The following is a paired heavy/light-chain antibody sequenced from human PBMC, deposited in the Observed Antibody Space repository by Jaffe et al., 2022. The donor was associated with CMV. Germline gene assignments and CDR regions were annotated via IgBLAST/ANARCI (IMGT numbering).Light chain of an antibody. CDR1: QSVHSY. V-gene: IGKV3-11*01. CDR3: QQRSHWLFT. Sequence: EVVLTQSPVTLSLSPGERATLSCRASQSVHSYLAWYQQKPGQPPRLLIYDASNRATGVPARFSGSGSGTDFTLTITSLEPEDFAVYYCQQRSHWLFTFGPGTKVDFK. CDR2: DAS. J-gene: IGKJ3*01.
Heavy chain of an antibody. J-gene: IGHJ4*02. D-gene: IGHD3-10*01. CDR3: AKDFTGYFGSGSIGGFDY. CDR2: ISDSGDSGGTS. CDR1: GFIFRNYA. Sequence: EVHLLQSGGDLVPPGGSLRLSCTASGFIFRNYAMSWVRQAPGKGLEWVSSISDSGDSGGTSDYPDSVKGRFIVSRDNSKNILSLQMNSLRAEDTAIYYCAKDFTGYFGSGSIGGFDYWGQGALVTVSS. V-gene: IGHV3-23*01.